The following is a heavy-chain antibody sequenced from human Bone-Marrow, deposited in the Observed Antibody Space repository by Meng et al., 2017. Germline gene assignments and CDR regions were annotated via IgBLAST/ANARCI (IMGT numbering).Heavy chain of an antibody. J-gene: IGHJ4*02. CDR1: GFTFSSYG. V-gene: IGHV3-33*01. D-gene: IGHD6-13*01. Sequence: GESLKTSCAASGFTFSSYGMHWVRQAPGKGLEWVAVIWYDGSNKYYADSVKGRFTISRDNSKNTLYLQMNSLRAEDTAVYYCARGGIRSSSWFAYWGQGTLVTVSS. CDR2: IWYDGSNK. CDR3: ARGGIRSSSWFAY.